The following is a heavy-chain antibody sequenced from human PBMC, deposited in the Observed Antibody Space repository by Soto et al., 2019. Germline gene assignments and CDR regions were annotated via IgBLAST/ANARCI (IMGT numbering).Heavy chain of an antibody. V-gene: IGHV4-39*01. D-gene: IGHD1-26*01. J-gene: IGHJ4*01. CDR3: ARHVEWEIFYYFEH. CDR1: GASISSTSSY. Sequence: PSDTLSLTCTVSGASISSTSSYWGWVRQPPGKGLEWIGSFFYNKNTYYNPSLKSRVTISVDTSKMQFSLNLTSVTAADTAVYYCARHVEWEIFYYFEHWGQGTPVTVSS. CDR2: FFYNKNT.